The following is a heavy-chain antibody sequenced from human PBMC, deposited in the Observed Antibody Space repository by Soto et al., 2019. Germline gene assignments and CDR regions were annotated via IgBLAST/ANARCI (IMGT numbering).Heavy chain of an antibody. Sequence: AGGSLRLSCAASGFTFSSYAMSWVRQAPGKGLEWVSAISGSGGSTYYADSVKGRFTISRDNSKNTLYLQMNSLRAEDTAVYYCAKNGLRLGELSLFYFDYWGQGTLVTVS. CDR3: AKNGLRLGELSLFYFDY. V-gene: IGHV3-23*01. CDR1: GFTFSSYA. D-gene: IGHD3-16*02. CDR2: ISGSGGST. J-gene: IGHJ4*02.